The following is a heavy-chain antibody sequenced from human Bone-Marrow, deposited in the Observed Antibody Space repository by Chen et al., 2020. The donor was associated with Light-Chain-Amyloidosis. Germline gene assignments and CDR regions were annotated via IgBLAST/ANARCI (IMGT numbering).Heavy chain of an antibody. J-gene: IGHJ3*02. CDR1: GFAFSSYA. V-gene: IGHV3-23*04. D-gene: IGHD3-9*01. Sequence: EVQLVESGGGLLQRGGSLRLSCAASGFAFSSYAMSWVRQAPGKGLEWVSTISGGGGSSYYGDSVQGRLTISRDNSKNALFLQMNSLRAEDTAVYYCAKDISYDDILPGYPADAFDIWGQGTMVTVSS. CDR2: ISGGGGSS. CDR3: AKDISYDDILPGYPADAFDI.